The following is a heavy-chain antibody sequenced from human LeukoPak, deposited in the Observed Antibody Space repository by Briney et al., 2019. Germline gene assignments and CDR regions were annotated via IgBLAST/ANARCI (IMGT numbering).Heavy chain of an antibody. V-gene: IGHV4-4*02. J-gene: IGHJ5*02. D-gene: IGHD3-10*01. Sequence: SETLSLTCAVSGGSISSSNWWSWVRQPPGKGLEWIGEIYHSGSTNYNPSLKSRVTISVDTSKNQFSLKLSSVTAADTAVYYCARGRRGYNWFDPWGQGTLVTVSS. CDR3: ARGRRGYNWFDP. CDR1: GGSISSSNW. CDR2: IYHSGST.